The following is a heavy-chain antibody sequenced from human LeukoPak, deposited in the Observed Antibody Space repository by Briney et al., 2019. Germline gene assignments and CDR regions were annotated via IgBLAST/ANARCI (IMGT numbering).Heavy chain of an antibody. D-gene: IGHD2-8*01. Sequence: GGSLRLSCTTSGFAFSNYAMNWVRQAPGKGPEWVSGISGSNTYYADSVKGRFTIFRDNSKNVLYLQMDRLRAEDTAVYSCAKDVCTSPRCLLYFDSWGQGNLVTVSS. CDR3: AKDVCTSPRCLLYFDS. V-gene: IGHV3-23*01. J-gene: IGHJ4*02. CDR2: ISGSNT. CDR1: GFAFSNYA.